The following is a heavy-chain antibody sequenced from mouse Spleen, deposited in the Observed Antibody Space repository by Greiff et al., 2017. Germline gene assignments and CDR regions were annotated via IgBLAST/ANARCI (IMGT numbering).Heavy chain of an antibody. CDR1: GYTFTSYW. V-gene: IGHV1-69*01. J-gene: IGHJ2*01. Sequence: QVQLQQPGAELVMPGASVKLSCKASGYTFTSYWMHWVKQRPGQGLEWIGEIDPSDSYTNYNQKFKGKATLTVDKSSSTAYMQLSSLTSEDSAVYYCARRTLYYGSSYRGNFDYWGQGTTLTVSS. CDR3: ARRTLYYGSSYRGNFDY. CDR2: IDPSDSYT. D-gene: IGHD1-1*01.